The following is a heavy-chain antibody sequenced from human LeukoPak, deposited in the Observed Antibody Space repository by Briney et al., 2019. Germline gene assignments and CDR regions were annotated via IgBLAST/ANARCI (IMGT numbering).Heavy chain of an antibody. CDR3: AREVAAAAPFGY. V-gene: IGHV4-59*01. CDR1: GGSIGSFY. CDR2: IYYSGTT. D-gene: IGHD6-13*01. Sequence: SETLSLTCTVSGGSIGSFYWSWIRQPPGKGLEWIGYIYYSGTTSYNPSLKSRVTISVDTSKNQFSLRLNSVTAADTAVYFCAREVAAAAPFGYWGQGTLVTVSS. J-gene: IGHJ4*02.